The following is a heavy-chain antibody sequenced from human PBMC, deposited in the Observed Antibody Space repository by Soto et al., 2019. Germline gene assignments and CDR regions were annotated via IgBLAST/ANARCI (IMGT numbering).Heavy chain of an antibody. Sequence: RXSXKVSWKGSGYAXSIYRVSLVRQAPGQGLAWIGWISAYNCKTNYAQKLQGRVTMTTDTYTSTAYMEMRSMRSDDKAVYYCARGHGYSLGMDVWGQGTTATVS. D-gene: IGHD3-22*01. CDR1: GYAXSIYR. J-gene: IGHJ6*02. V-gene: IGHV1-18*01. CDR2: ISAYNCKT. CDR3: ARGHGYSLGMDV.